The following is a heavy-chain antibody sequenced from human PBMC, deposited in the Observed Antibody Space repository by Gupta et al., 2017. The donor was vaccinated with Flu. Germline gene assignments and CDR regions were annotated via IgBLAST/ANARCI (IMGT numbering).Heavy chain of an antibody. CDR2: IYYSGTA. V-gene: IGHV4-39*01. Sequence: QLRLQGSGPGLVKPSETLSLSCTVSGVSVSTSNSYWAVIRQPPGQGLEWIATIYYSGTAYYNPSLRSRATMSLDTSRNQFSLKVRSMTTADTAVYYCAGGVDDSAFDFWGQGPLVTVSS. CDR3: AGGVDDSAFDF. D-gene: IGHD5/OR15-5a*01. CDR1: GVSVSTSNSY. J-gene: IGHJ4*02.